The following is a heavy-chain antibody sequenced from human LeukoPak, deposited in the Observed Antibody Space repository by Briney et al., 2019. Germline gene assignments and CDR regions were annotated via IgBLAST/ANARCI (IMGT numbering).Heavy chain of an antibody. CDR2: IYYSGST. CDR1: GGSVSSSGSY. V-gene: IGHV4-61*08. CDR3: ARSNSFYYDS. D-gene: IGHD3-16*01. Sequence: SETLSLTCTVSGGSVSSSGSYWSWIRQPPGKGLEWFAYIYYSGSTTYNPSLKSRAIISVDTSKNQFSLRLSSVTAADTAVYYCARSNSFYYDSWGQGTLVTVSS. J-gene: IGHJ5*02.